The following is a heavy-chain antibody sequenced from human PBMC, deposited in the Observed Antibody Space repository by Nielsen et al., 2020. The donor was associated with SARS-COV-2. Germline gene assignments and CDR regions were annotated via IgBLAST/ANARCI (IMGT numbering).Heavy chain of an antibody. CDR1: GGSISSGSYY. J-gene: IGHJ6*02. CDR3: ARDHEVPYGMDV. V-gene: IGHV4-61*02. Sequence: SETLSLTCTVSGGSISSGSYYWSSIRQPAGKGLEWIGRIYTSGSTNYNPSLKSRVTISVDTSKNQFSLKLSSVTAADTAVYYCARDHEVPYGMDVWGQGTTVTVSS. CDR2: IYTSGST.